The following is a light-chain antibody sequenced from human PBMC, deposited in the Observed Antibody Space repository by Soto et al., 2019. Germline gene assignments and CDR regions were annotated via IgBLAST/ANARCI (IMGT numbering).Light chain of an antibody. CDR1: SSDIGGYNY. CDR3: SSYTSSSTPWV. J-gene: IGLJ3*02. CDR2: EVS. Sequence: QSALTHPASVSGSPGQSITISCTGASSDIGGYNYVSWYQQHPGKAPKLMISEVSDRTSGVSNRFSGSKSGNTASLTISGLQAEDEADYYCSSYTSSSTPWVFGGGTKVTVL. V-gene: IGLV2-14*01.